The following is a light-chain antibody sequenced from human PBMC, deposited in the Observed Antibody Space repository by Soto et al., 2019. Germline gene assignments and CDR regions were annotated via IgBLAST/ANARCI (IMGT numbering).Light chain of an antibody. CDR3: SSFASSNTWV. V-gene: IGLV2-8*01. J-gene: IGLJ3*02. Sequence: QSALTQPPSASGSPGQSVTISCTGTSSDVGAYNYVSWYQQHAGKAPKLGIYEVTKRPSGVPDRCSGSKSANTASLTVSGLQAEDEADYYCSSFASSNTWVFGGGTKLTVL. CDR1: SSDVGAYNY. CDR2: EVT.